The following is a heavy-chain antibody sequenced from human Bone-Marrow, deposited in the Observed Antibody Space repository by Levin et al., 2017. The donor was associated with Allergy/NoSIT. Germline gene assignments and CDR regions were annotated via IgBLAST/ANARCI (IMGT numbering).Heavy chain of an antibody. J-gene: IGHJ4*02. Sequence: PGGSLRLSCAASGFTFSNYGMHWVRQAPGKGLEWVAVISYDGSNKYYADSVKGRFTISRDNSKNTLYLQMNTLRAEDTAVYYCAKEGGPYGSGSHFFGYFDYWGQGTLVTVAS. V-gene: IGHV3-30*18. D-gene: IGHD3-10*01. CDR1: GFTFSNYG. CDR3: AKEGGPYGSGSHFFGYFDY. CDR2: ISYDGSNK.